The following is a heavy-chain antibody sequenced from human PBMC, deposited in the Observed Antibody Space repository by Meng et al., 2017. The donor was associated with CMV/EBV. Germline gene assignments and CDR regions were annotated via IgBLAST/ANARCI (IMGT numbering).Heavy chain of an antibody. CDR2: ISWNSGSI. J-gene: IGHJ4*02. CDR3: ARAWSRAIFGVASASFDY. D-gene: IGHD3-3*01. Sequence: SLKISCAASGFTFDDYAMHWVRQAPGKGLEWVSGISWNSGSIGYADSVKGRFTISRDNAKNSLYLQMNSLRAEDTAVYYCARAWSRAIFGVASASFDYWGQGTLVTVSS. V-gene: IGHV3-9*01. CDR1: GFTFDDYA.